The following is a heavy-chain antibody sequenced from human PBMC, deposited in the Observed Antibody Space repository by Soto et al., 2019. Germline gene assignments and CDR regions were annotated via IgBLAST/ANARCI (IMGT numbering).Heavy chain of an antibody. CDR1: GFTFSSYA. D-gene: IGHD3-9*01. CDR2: ISGRGGST. Sequence: EVQLLESGGGLVQPGGSLRLSCAASGFTFSSYAMSWVRQAPGKGLEWVSAISGRGGSTYYADSVNGRFTISRDNSKNTRDLQMNSLRAEDTAVYYCATVLRYFDWSAVDYWGQGTLVTVSS. V-gene: IGHV3-23*01. J-gene: IGHJ4*02. CDR3: ATVLRYFDWSAVDY.